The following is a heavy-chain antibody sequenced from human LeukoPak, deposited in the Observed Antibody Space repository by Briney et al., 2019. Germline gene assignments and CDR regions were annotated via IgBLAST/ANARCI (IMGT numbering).Heavy chain of an antibody. V-gene: IGHV1-69*04. CDR1: GGTFSSYA. D-gene: IGHD6-19*01. Sequence: ASVKVSCKASGGTFSSYAISWVRQAPGQGLEWMGRIIPILGIANYAQKFQGRVTITADKSTSTAYMEMSSLRSDDTAVYYCATGRSGQGWDIWGQGTMVTVSS. CDR3: ATGRSGQGWDI. CDR2: IIPILGIA. J-gene: IGHJ3*02.